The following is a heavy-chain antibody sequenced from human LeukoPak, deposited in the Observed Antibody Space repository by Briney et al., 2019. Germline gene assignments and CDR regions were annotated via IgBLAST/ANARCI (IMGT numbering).Heavy chain of an antibody. CDR2: ISVYNGNT. CDR1: GYTFTSYG. V-gene: IGHV1-18*01. J-gene: IGHJ4*02. D-gene: IGHD3-22*01. Sequence: ASVNVSCKASGYTFTSYGISWVRQAPGQGLEWMGWISVYNGNTNYAQKFQGRVTMTTDTSTSTCYMELRSLRYDDTAVYYCARDSYYYDSSGYYQYYFDYWGQGTLVTVSS. CDR3: ARDSYYYDSSGYYQYYFDY.